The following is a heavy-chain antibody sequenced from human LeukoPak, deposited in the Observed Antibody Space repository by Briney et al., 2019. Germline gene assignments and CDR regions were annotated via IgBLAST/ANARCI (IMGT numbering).Heavy chain of an antibody. CDR3: ARRLTYDSRAYYCLDY. CDR2: IFPGDSDT. V-gene: IGHV5-51*01. D-gene: IGHD3-22*01. J-gene: IGHJ4*02. CDR1: GYSFTSYW. Sequence: GESLKISCKGSGYSFTSYWIGWVRQKPGKGLEWMGIIFPGDSDTRYSPSFQGQVTISADKSISTAYLQWSSLRASDTAMYYCARRLTYDSRAYYCLDYWGQGTLVTVSS.